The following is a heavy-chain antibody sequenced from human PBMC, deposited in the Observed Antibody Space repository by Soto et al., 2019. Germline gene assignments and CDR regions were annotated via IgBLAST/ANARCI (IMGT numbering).Heavy chain of an antibody. D-gene: IGHD1-26*01. V-gene: IGHV3-72*01. CDR2: TTNKANSYTT. Sequence: EVELVESGGGLVQPGGSLRLSCAASGFILTDHYMDWVRQPPGKGLEWVGRTTNKANSYTTEYAASVKGRFTISRDDSKNSLYLQMNSLKTEDTAVYYCASLAGAKEGFNYWGQGTLVTVSS. CDR3: ASLAGAKEGFNY. CDR1: GFILTDHY. J-gene: IGHJ4*02.